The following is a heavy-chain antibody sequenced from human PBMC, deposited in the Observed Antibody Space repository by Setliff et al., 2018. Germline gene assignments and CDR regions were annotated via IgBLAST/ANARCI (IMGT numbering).Heavy chain of an antibody. D-gene: IGHD3-10*01. CDR3: AREGGFAGYYGSWTHQSFDL. CDR2: ISSIGNT. J-gene: IGHJ5*02. Sequence: SETLSLTCTVSGGSISDSSWSWIRQPPGKGLEWIGCISSIGNTYYNPSLGSRLTISADTSNNQFSLNLISVTAADTAVYYCAREGGFAGYYGSWTHQSFDLWGQGSLVTVSS. V-gene: IGHV4-4*08. CDR1: GGSISDSS.